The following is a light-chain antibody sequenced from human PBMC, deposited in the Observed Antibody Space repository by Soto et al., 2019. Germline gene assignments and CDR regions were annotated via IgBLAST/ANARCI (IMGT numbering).Light chain of an antibody. CDR2: DAS. Sequence: EIELTQSPATLSLSARERTTLSCRASQSVSSYLAWYRQKPGQAPRLLIYDASNRATGIPARFSGSGSGTDFTLTISSLEPEDFAVYYCQQRSNWPPITFGQGTRLEIK. V-gene: IGKV3-11*01. CDR3: QQRSNWPPIT. CDR1: QSVSSY. J-gene: IGKJ5*01.